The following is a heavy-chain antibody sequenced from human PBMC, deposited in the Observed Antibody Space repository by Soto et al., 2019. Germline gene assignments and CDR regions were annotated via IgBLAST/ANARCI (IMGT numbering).Heavy chain of an antibody. CDR2: INPSGGST. CDR3: ARDYGYCSSTSCSDYYYGMDV. CDR1: GYTFTSYY. D-gene: IGHD2-2*01. V-gene: IGHV1-46*01. Sequence: GSVKVSCKASGYTFTSYYMHWVRQAPGQGLEWMGIINPSGGSTSYAQKFQGRVTMTRDTSTSTVYMELSSLRSEDTAVYYCARDYGYCSSTSCSDYYYGMDVWGQGTTVTVSS. J-gene: IGHJ6*02.